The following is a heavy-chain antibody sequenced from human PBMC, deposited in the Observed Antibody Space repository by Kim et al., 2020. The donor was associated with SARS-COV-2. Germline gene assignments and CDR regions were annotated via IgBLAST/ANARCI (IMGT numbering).Heavy chain of an antibody. CDR3: AKCGYSYGYLEGHFDY. V-gene: IGHV3-23*01. D-gene: IGHD5-18*01. CDR1: GFTFSSYA. CDR2: ISGRGDST. J-gene: IGHJ4*02. Sequence: GGSLRLSCAASGFTFSSYAMNWVRQAPGKGLEWVSAISGRGDSTYYADSVKGRFTISRDNSKNTLYLQVNSLRAEDTAVYYCAKCGYSYGYLEGHFDYWGPGTLVTVSS.